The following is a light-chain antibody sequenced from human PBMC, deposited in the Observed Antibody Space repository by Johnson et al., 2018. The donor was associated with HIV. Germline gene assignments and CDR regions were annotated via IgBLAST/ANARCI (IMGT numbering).Light chain of an antibody. CDR2: ESN. V-gene: IGLV1-51*02. Sequence: SVLTQPPSVSAAPGQKVTISCSGISSKIGNNYVSWYQHLPGTAPKLLIYESNKRPSGIPDRFSGSKSGTSATLGITGLQTGDEADYYCGTWDTRLSVLYVFGSGTKVTVL. CDR3: GTWDTRLSVLYV. CDR1: SSKIGNNY. J-gene: IGLJ1*01.